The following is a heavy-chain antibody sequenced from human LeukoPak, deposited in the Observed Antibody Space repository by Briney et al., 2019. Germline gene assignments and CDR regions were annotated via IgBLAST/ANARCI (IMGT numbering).Heavy chain of an antibody. D-gene: IGHD6-13*01. CDR2: IYSSGST. V-gene: IGHV4-4*07. J-gene: IGHJ4*02. CDR3: ARATGLDSSSWVDLYYFDC. CDR1: GGSISSYY. Sequence: SETLSLTCTVSGGSISSYYWSWIRQAAGKGLEWIGRIYSSGSTNYNPSLKSRVTMSVDTSKNQFSLKLSSVTAADTAVYYCARATGLDSSSWVDLYYFDCWGQGTLVTVSS.